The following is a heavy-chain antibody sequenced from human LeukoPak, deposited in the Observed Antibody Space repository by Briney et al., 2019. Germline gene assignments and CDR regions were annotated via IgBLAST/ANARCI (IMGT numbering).Heavy chain of an antibody. Sequence: AGSLSLSCAASGFTFSDYYMSWIRQAPGKGLEWDSFISSSSSYTNYADSVKGRFTIARDNAKNSLYLQMNSLRAEDAAVYDCARGRSSGGSRWFDPWGQGTLVTVSS. CDR3: ARGRSSGGSRWFDP. J-gene: IGHJ5*02. CDR2: ISSSSSYT. V-gene: IGHV3-11*06. CDR1: GFTFSDYY. D-gene: IGHD2-15*01.